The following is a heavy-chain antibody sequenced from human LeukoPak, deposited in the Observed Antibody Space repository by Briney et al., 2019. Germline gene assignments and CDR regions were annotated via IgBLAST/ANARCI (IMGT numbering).Heavy chain of an antibody. J-gene: IGHJ3*02. V-gene: IGHV4-4*07. D-gene: IGHD2-2*01. CDR3: ARDLCSSTSCYDQDAFDI. Sequence: PSETLSLTCTVSGGSISSYYWSWIRQPAGKGLEWIGRIYTSGSTNYNPSLKSRVTMSVDTSKNQFSLKLSSVTAADTAVYYCARDLCSSTSCYDQDAFDIWGQGTMATVSS. CDR1: GGSISSYY. CDR2: IYTSGST.